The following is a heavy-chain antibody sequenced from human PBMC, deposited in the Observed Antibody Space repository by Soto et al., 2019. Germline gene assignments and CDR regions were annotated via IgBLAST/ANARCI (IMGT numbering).Heavy chain of an antibody. Sequence: EVQLVESGGGLVQPGRSLRLSCAASGFTFDDYAMHWVRQVPGKGLEWISGISWDSGTLGYADSVKGRFIISRDDAKKSLFLQMNSLRGEDTALYYCEQGRYPTMASPLDQGGQGTLVTVSS. J-gene: IGHJ4*02. V-gene: IGHV3-9*01. CDR2: ISWDSGTL. CDR1: GFTFDDYA. CDR3: EQGRYPTMASPLDQ. D-gene: IGHD1-1*01.